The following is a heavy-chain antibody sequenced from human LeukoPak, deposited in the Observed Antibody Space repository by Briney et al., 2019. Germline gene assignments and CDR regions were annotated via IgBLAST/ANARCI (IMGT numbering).Heavy chain of an antibody. D-gene: IGHD5-18*01. CDR3: ARVGYAYYYYYMDV. Sequence: GGSLRLSCAASGFTFSSYDMYWVRQAPGKGLDWVAFVRYDGSQKYYADSVKGRFTLSRDNSKNTLYLQMNSLRAEDTAVYYCARVGYAYYYYYMDVWGKGTTVTVSS. CDR1: GFTFSSYD. J-gene: IGHJ6*03. V-gene: IGHV3-30*02. CDR2: VRYDGSQK.